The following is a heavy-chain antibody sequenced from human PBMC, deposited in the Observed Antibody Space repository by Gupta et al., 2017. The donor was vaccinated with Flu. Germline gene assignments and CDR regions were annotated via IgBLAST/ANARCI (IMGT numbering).Heavy chain of an antibody. CDR2: IWYDGSNK. V-gene: IGHV3-33*01. D-gene: IGHD4-23*01. Sequence: QVQLVESGGGVVQPGRSLRLSCAASGFTFSSFGMHWVRQAPGKGLEWVAVIWYDGSNKYYADSVKGRFTISRDNSKNTLYLQMNSLRAEDTAVYYCARVYDYGGRINWFDPWGQGTLVTVSS. CDR1: GFTFSSFG. J-gene: IGHJ5*02. CDR3: ARVYDYGGRINWFDP.